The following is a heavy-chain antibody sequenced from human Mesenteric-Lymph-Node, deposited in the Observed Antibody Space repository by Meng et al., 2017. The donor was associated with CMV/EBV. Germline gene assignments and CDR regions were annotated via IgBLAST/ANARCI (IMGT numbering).Heavy chain of an antibody. CDR2: ISSSSSYI. CDR3: ARDRSGYYGYYGMDV. V-gene: IGHV3-21*01. J-gene: IGHJ6*02. D-gene: IGHD3-3*01. Sequence: GESLKISCAASGFTFGSYWMHWVRQAPGKGLEWVSSISSSSSYIYYADSVKGRFTISRDNAKNSLYLQMNSLRAEDTAVYYCARDRSGYYGYYGMDVWGQGTTVTVSS. CDR1: GFTFGSYW.